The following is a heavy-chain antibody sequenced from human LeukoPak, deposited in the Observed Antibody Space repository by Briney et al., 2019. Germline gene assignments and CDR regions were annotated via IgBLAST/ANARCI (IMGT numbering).Heavy chain of an antibody. D-gene: IGHD3-22*01. CDR3: TKSSSSGRVY. Sequence: GGSLRLSCTASGFTFGDYAMSWVRQAPGKGLEWVGFIRSKAYGGTTEYAASVKGRFTISRDDSKSIAYLQMNSLKTEDTAVYYCTKSSSSGRVYWGQGTLVTVSS. J-gene: IGHJ4*02. CDR2: IRSKAYGGTT. V-gene: IGHV3-49*04. CDR1: GFTFGDYA.